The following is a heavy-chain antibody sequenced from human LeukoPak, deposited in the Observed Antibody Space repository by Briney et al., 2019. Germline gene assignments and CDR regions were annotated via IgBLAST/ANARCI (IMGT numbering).Heavy chain of an antibody. D-gene: IGHD2-2*01. V-gene: IGHV1-2*02. J-gene: IGHJ4*02. CDR2: INPNSGGT. Sequence: ASVKVSCKASGYTFTGYYMHWVRQAPGQGLEWMGWINPNSGGTNYAQKFQGRVTMTRDTSISTAYMELSRLRSDDTAVYYCARSYCSSISCYAGAFDYWGQGTLVTVSS. CDR1: GYTFTGYY. CDR3: ARSYCSSISCYAGAFDY.